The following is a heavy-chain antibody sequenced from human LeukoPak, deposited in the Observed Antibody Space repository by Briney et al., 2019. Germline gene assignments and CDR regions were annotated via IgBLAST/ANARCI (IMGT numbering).Heavy chain of an antibody. CDR3: ARDQARYYYYYMDV. CDR2: ISSSSSYI. CDR1: GFTFSSYS. J-gene: IGHJ6*03. Sequence: GGSLRLSCAASGFTFSSYSMNWVRQAPGKGLEWVSSISSSSSYIHSADSVRGRFTISRDNAKNTLYLQMNSLRAEDTAVYYCARDQARYYYYYMDVWGKGTTVTVSS. V-gene: IGHV3-21*01.